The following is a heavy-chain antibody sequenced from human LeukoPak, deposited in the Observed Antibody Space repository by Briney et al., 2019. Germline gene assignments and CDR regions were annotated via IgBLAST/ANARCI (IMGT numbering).Heavy chain of an antibody. CDR2: IHYSGST. Sequence: SETLSLTCTVSGGSISSYYWSWIRQPPGKGLEWIGYIHYSGSTNYNPSLKSRVTISVDTSKNQFSLKLSSVTAADTAVYYCARDPVSSYDSSGPHAFDIWGQGTMVTVSS. CDR3: ARDPVSSYDSSGPHAFDI. J-gene: IGHJ3*02. V-gene: IGHV4-59*12. D-gene: IGHD3-22*01. CDR1: GGSISSYY.